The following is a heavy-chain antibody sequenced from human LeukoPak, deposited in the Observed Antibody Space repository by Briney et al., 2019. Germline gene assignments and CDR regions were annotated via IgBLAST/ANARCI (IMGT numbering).Heavy chain of an antibody. CDR3: ARLSPSQGGSITIFGVAKGFFDY. J-gene: IGHJ4*02. CDR1: GGSISSYY. V-gene: IGHV4-59*01. Sequence: PSETLSLTCTVSGGSISSYYWSWLRQPPGKGLEWIGYIYYSGSTNYNPSLKSRVTISVDTSKNQFSLKLSSVTAADTAVYYCARLSPSQGGSITIFGVAKGFFDYWGQGTLVTVSS. CDR2: IYYSGST. D-gene: IGHD3-3*01.